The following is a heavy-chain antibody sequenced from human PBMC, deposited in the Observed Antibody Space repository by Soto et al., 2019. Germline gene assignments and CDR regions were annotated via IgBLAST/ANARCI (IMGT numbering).Heavy chain of an antibody. Sequence: EVQLVESGGGLVKPGGSLRLSCAASGFTFSSYSMNWVRQAPGKGLEWVSSISSSSSYISYADSVKGRFTIARDNARIALYLQIHSLRAEDTAVYGSGRDVSGSFPLYYFDYWGQGALVTVSS. CDR2: ISSSSSYI. J-gene: IGHJ4*02. CDR3: GRDVSGSFPLYYFDY. V-gene: IGHV3-21*01. CDR1: GFTFSSYS. D-gene: IGHD1-26*01.